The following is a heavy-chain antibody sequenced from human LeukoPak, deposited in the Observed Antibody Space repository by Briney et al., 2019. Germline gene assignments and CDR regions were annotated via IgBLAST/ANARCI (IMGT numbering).Heavy chain of an antibody. CDR3: ARGIDIVVVPAAIGPLGY. J-gene: IGHJ4*02. CDR2: IIPILGIA. D-gene: IGHD2-2*02. CDR1: GCTFSSYA. Sequence: ASVKVSRKASGCTFSSYAISWVRQAPGQGLEWMGRIIPILGIANYAQKFQGRVTITADKSTSTAYMELSSLRSEDTAVYYCARGIDIVVVPAAIGPLGYRGQGTLVTVSS. V-gene: IGHV1-69*04.